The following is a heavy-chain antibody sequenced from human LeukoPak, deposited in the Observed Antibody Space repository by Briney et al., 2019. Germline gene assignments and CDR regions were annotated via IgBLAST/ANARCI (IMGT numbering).Heavy chain of an antibody. CDR1: GGTFSSYA. D-gene: IGHD2-15*01. Sequence: SVKVSCKASGGTFSSYAVSWVRQAPGQGLEWMGGIIPIFGTANYAQKFQGRVTITADESTSTAYMELSSPRSEDTAVYYCARGYCSGGSCYSRHYYYGMDVWGQGTTVTVSS. J-gene: IGHJ6*02. CDR2: IIPIFGTA. V-gene: IGHV1-69*01. CDR3: ARGYCSGGSCYSRHYYYGMDV.